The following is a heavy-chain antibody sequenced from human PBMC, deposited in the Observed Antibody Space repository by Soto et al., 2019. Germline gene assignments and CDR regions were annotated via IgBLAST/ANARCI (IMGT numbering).Heavy chain of an antibody. CDR2: IYYSGST. CDR1: GGSISSYY. V-gene: IGHV4-59*06. J-gene: IGHJ4*02. D-gene: IGHD2-15*01. Sequence: SETLSLTCTVSGGSISSYYWIWIRQHPGKGLEWIGYIYYSGSTYYNPSLKSRVIISVDTSKNQFSLKLSSVTAADTAVYYCARGSTVAAILFDYWGQGTLVTVSS. CDR3: ARGSTVAAILFDY.